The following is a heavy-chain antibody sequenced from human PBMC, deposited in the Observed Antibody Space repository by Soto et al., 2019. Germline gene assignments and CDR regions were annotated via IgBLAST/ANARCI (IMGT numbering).Heavy chain of an antibody. CDR1: GYTFTSYA. D-gene: IGHD5-12*01. V-gene: IGHV1-3*01. Sequence: QVQLVQSGAEVKKPGASVKVSCKASGYTFTSYAMHWVRQAPGQRLEWMGWINAGNGNTKYSQKFQGRVTITRDTSARIAYLVLISLSPEDMAVNYCAIFQNLEMATPWGQGTLVTVSS. CDR3: AIFQNLEMATP. J-gene: IGHJ1*01. CDR2: INAGNGNT.